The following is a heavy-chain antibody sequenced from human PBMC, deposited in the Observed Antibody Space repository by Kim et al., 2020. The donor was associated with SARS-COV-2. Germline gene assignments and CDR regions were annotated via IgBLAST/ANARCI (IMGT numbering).Heavy chain of an antibody. Sequence: GGSLRLSCAASGFTFSSYGMHWVRQAPGKGLEWVAVISYDGSNKYYADSVKGRFTISRDNSKNTLYLQMNSLRAEDTAVYYCAKGDYDFWSGYYTGYYYYGMDVWGQGTTVTVSS. CDR1: GFTFSSYG. CDR2: ISYDGSNK. D-gene: IGHD3-3*01. J-gene: IGHJ6*02. V-gene: IGHV3-30*18. CDR3: AKGDYDFWSGYYTGYYYYGMDV.